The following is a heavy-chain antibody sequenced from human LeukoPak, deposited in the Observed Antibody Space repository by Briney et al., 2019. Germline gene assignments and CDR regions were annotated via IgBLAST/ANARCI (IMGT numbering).Heavy chain of an antibody. Sequence: SETLSLTCTVSGGSISSYYWSWIRQPPGKGLEWIGYIYYSGSTNYNPSVKGRVTISVDNSKNQFSLKLSCVTAADTAVYYCAKGRAQCGQLYRFDYWGQGTLVTVSS. V-gene: IGHV4-59*01. CDR3: AKGRAQCGQLYRFDY. D-gene: IGHD3-10*01. CDR1: GGSISSYY. CDR2: IYYSGST. J-gene: IGHJ4*02.